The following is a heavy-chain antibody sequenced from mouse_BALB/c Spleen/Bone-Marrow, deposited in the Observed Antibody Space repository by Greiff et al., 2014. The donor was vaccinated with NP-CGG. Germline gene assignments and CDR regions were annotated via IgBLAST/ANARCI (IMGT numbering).Heavy chain of an antibody. CDR3: ANYYGSTWFAY. CDR1: GFTFSDYY. CDR2: ISDGGSYT. J-gene: IGHJ3*01. Sequence: EVQGVESGGGLVKPGGSLKLSCAAPGFTFSDYYMYWVRQTPEKRLEWVATISDGGSYTYYPDSVKGRSTISRDNAKNNLYLQMNSLKSEDTAMYYCANYYGSTWFAYWGQGALVTVSA. D-gene: IGHD1-1*01. V-gene: IGHV5-4*02.